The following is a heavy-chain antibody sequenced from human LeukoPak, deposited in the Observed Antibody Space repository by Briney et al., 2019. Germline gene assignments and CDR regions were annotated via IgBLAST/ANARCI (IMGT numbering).Heavy chain of an antibody. CDR2: IYYSGST. CDR3: ARAGVGILTGFAYY. V-gene: IGHV4-59*12. CDR1: GGSISSYY. Sequence: SETLSLTCTVSGGSISSYYWSWIRQPPGKGLEWIGYIYYSGSTNYNPSLKSRVTISVDTSKNQFSLQLRSATAADTAVYYCARAGVGILTGFAYYWGQGTLVTVSS. D-gene: IGHD3-9*01. J-gene: IGHJ4*02.